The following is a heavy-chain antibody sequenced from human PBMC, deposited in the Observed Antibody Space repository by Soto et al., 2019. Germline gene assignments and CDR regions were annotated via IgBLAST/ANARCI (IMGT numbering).Heavy chain of an antibody. V-gene: IGHV3-48*01. D-gene: IGHD2-2*01. J-gene: IGHJ5*02. CDR2: ISSSSSTI. Sequence: EVQLVESGGGLVQPGGSLRLSCAASGFTFSSYSMNWVRQAPGKGLEWVSYISSSSSTIYYADSVKGRFTISRDNAKNSLYLQLNSLRAEDTAVYYCARDAIVVVPHWFDPWGQGTLVTVSS. CDR1: GFTFSSYS. CDR3: ARDAIVVVPHWFDP.